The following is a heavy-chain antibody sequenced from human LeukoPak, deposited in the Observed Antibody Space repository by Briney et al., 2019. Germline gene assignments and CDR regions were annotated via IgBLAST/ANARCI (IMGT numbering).Heavy chain of an antibody. CDR2: IKTDGSET. CDR1: GFTFTTYW. Sequence: PGGSLRLSCVASGFTFTTYWMTWVRQAPGEGLEWVASIKTDGSETYCLDSVKGRFTISRDNAKNSLSLEMNSLRVDDTALYYCARDYGYDNAWIGAPFDYWGQGTLVTVSS. V-gene: IGHV3-7*01. CDR3: ARDYGYDNAWIGAPFDY. J-gene: IGHJ4*02. D-gene: IGHD2-15*01.